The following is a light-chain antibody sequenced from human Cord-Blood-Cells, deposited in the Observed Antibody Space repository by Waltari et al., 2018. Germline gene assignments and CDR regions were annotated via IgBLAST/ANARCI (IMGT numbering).Light chain of an antibody. Sequence: DIQMTQSPSSLSASVGDRVTITCRASQSISSYLNGYQQEPGKAPKLLIYAASSLQSRVPSRFSGIGSGTDFTLTISSLQPEDFATYYCQQSYSTLPIPFGQGTRLESK. J-gene: IGKJ5*01. CDR2: AAS. CDR3: QQSYSTLPIP. CDR1: QSISSY. V-gene: IGKV1-39*01.